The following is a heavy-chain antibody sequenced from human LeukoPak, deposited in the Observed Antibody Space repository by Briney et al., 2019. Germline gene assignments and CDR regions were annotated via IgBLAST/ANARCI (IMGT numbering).Heavy chain of an antibody. CDR1: GYTFISYY. Sequence: GASVKVSCKASGYTFISYYMHWVRQAPGQGLEWMGIINPSGGSTSYAQKFQGRVTMTRDTSTSTVYMELSSLRSEDTAVYYCARAPPPLYTGSGTEDYWGQGTLVTVSS. V-gene: IGHV1-46*01. J-gene: IGHJ4*02. CDR2: INPSGGST. CDR3: ARAPPPLYTGSGTEDY. D-gene: IGHD3-10*01.